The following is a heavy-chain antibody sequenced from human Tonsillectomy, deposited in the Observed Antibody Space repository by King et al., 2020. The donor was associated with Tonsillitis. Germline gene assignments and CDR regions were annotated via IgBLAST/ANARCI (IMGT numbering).Heavy chain of an antibody. J-gene: IGHJ4*02. D-gene: IGHD4-17*01. CDR1: GFTFSSYA. V-gene: IGHV3-23*04. CDR3: AKVDYGDYGGYDY. Sequence: EVQLVESGGGLVQPGGSLRLSCAASGFTFSSYAMSWVRQAPGKGPEWVSTISGSGGSTYYADSVKVRFTISTDDSKNTLYLQMNSLRAEDTAVYYCAKVDYGDYGGYDYWGQGTLVTVSS. CDR2: ISGSGGST.